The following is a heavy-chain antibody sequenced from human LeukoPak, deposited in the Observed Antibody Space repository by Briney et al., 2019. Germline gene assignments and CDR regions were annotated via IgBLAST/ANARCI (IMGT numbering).Heavy chain of an antibody. CDR2: ISSSSSYI. CDR3: ARDLAITMVRGVILTPFDY. J-gene: IGHJ4*02. CDR1: GFTFSSYS. V-gene: IGHV3-21*01. D-gene: IGHD3-10*01. Sequence: PGGSLRLPCAASGFTFSSYSMNWVRQAPGKGLEWVSSISSSSSYIYYADSVKGRFTISRDNAKNSLYLQMNSLRAEDTAVYYCARDLAITMVRGVILTPFDYWGQGTLVIVSS.